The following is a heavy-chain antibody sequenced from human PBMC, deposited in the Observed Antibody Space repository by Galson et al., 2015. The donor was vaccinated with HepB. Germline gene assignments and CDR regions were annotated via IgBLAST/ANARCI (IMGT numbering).Heavy chain of an antibody. D-gene: IGHD6-19*01. Sequence: SLRLSCAASGFTFSSYAMSWVRQAPGKGLEWVSAISGSGGSTYYADSVKGRFTISRDNSKNTLYLQMNSLRAEDTAVYYCAKDGLSSSGWYVTDGGPFDYWGQGTLVTVSS. CDR3: AKDGLSSSGWYVTDGGPFDY. V-gene: IGHV3-23*01. CDR2: ISGSGGST. J-gene: IGHJ4*02. CDR1: GFTFSSYA.